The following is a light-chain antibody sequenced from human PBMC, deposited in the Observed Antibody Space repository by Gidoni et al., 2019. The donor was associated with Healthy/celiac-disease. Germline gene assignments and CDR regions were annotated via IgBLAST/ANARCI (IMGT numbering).Light chain of an antibody. CDR2: EGS. Sequence: QSALTQPASVSGSPGQSITISCTGNSSDVGSYNLVSWYQQHPGKAPKLMIYEGSKRPSGVSNRFAGSKSGNTAFRTISGRKAEDEADYYCCSYAGSSTFVFGGGTKLTVL. J-gene: IGLJ2*01. CDR1: SSDVGSYNL. V-gene: IGLV2-23*03. CDR3: CSYAGSSTFV.